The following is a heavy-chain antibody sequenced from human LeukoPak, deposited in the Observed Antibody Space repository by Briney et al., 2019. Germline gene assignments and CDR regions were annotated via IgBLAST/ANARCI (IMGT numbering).Heavy chain of an antibody. D-gene: IGHD3-22*01. CDR1: RGSISSGGYY. Sequence: SETLSLTCTVSRGSISSGGYYWTWIRQPPGKGLEWIGYIYYSGTTSYNPSLKSPIDISVDASKNQFSLKLSSVTAADTAVYYCARLSDIAMIVDWGQGTLVTVSS. J-gene: IGHJ4*02. CDR2: IYYSGTT. V-gene: IGHV4-30-4*01. CDR3: ARLSDIAMIVD.